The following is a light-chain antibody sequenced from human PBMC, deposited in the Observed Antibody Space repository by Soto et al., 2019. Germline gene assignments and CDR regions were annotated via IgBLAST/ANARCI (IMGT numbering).Light chain of an antibody. J-gene: IGLJ3*02. CDR3: AAWGDRLNTWV. V-gene: IGLV1-44*01. CDR2: SDH. CDR1: SSNIGSNA. Sequence: QSVLTQPPSASGTPGQRVTISCSGSSSNIGSNAVTWYQHFPGTAPKVLIYSDHQRPSGVPDRFSGSKSGTSASLAISGLRAEAEADYFCAAWGDRLNTWVFGAGTKVTVL.